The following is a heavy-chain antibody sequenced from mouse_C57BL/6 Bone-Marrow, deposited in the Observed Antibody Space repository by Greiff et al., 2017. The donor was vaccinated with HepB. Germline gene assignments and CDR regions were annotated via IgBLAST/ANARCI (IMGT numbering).Heavy chain of an antibody. J-gene: IGHJ2*01. CDR2: INPNYGTT. V-gene: IGHV1-39*01. D-gene: IGHD1-1*01. CDR1: GYSFTDYN. Sequence: VQLKQSGPELVKPGASVKISCKASGYSFTDYNMNWVKQSNGKSLEWIGVINPNYGTTSYNQKFKGKATLTVDQSSSTAYMQLNSLTSEDSAVYYCASPYYYGSSFYFDYWGHGTTLTVSS. CDR3: ASPYYYGSSFYFDY.